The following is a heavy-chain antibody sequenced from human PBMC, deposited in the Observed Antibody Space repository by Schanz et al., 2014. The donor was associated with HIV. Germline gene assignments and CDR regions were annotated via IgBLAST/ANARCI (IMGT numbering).Heavy chain of an antibody. CDR3: ARDLSLASSTPTLAFDI. D-gene: IGHD2-2*01. CDR1: GYPFLDYY. Sequence: QVQLVQSGAEVKRPGASLKVSCKASGYPFLDYYIHWMRQAPGQGLEWMGWINPANGVTKYAQKFQGRVTITADESTSTAYMELSSLRSEDTAVYYCARDLSLASSTPTLAFDIWGQGTRVTVSS. J-gene: IGHJ3*02. CDR2: INPANGVT. V-gene: IGHV1-2*02.